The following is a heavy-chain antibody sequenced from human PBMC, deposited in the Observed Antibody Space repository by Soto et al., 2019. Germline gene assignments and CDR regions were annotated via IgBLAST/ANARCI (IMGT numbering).Heavy chain of an antibody. CDR3: ARGRASGSYYLLDY. D-gene: IGHD3-10*01. CDR1: GDTFTTYD. Sequence: GASVKVSCKASGDTFTTYDTDWVRQATGHGLEWMGWINPNSGNIGYAQRFQGRVTMTRDTAIRTAYMEVSSLRSDDTAVYYCARGRASGSYYLLDYWGQGTVVTVSS. CDR2: INPNSGNI. V-gene: IGHV1-8*01. J-gene: IGHJ4*02.